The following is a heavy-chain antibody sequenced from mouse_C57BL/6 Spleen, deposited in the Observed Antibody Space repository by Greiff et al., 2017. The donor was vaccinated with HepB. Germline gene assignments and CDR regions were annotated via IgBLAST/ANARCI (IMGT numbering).Heavy chain of an antibody. Sequence: VQLQQSGAELVRPGASVKLSCTASGFNIKDYYMHWVKQRPEQGLEWIGRIDPEDGDTKYAPKFQGKATMTADTSSNTAYLQLSSLTSEDTAVYYCTTSLRRRYFDYWGQGTTLTVSS. CDR3: TTSLRRRYFDY. CDR1: GFNIKDYY. J-gene: IGHJ2*01. D-gene: IGHD1-2*01. CDR2: IDPEDGDT. V-gene: IGHV14-1*01.